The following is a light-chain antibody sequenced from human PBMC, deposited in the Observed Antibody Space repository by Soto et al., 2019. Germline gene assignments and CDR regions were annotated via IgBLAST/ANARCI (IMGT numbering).Light chain of an antibody. CDR1: QSVSSSF. CDR3: KQYGSSPT. V-gene: IGKV3-20*01. CDR2: GAS. Sequence: EIVLTQSPGTLSLSPGERATLSCRASQSVSSSFLAWYQQKPGQSPRLLIYGASSRATGITARFSGSGSGTNFNLTISRLETEDFAVYYCKQYGSSPTFGGGTKVEIK. J-gene: IGKJ4*01.